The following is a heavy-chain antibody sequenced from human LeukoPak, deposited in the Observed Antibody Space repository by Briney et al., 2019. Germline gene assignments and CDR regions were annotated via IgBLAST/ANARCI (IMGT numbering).Heavy chain of an antibody. CDR2: IGTAGDT. V-gene: IGHV3-13*01. CDR3: ARVDYYKSYDALDI. Sequence: GGSLRLSCAASGFTFNTYDMHWVRQATGKGLEWVSAIGTAGDTYYLGSVKGRFTISRENAKHSLSLQMNSLRAEDTAVYYCARVDYYKSYDALDIWGQGTTVTVSS. D-gene: IGHD3-10*01. J-gene: IGHJ3*02. CDR1: GFTFNTYD.